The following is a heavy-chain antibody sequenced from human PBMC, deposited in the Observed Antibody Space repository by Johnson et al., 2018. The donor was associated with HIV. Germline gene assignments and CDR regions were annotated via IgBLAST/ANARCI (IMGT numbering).Heavy chain of an antibody. V-gene: IGHV3-9*01. CDR2: ISWDGGST. CDR1: GFTFDDYA. Sequence: VQLVESGGGLVQPGRSLKLSCAASGFTFDDYAMHWVRQAPGKGLAWVSLISWDGGSTYYADSVTGRLTISRDHAKNSLYLHMNSLIAEDTAVYYCAKGLVYADPDDAFDIWGQGTMVTVSS. CDR3: AKGLVYADPDDAFDI. D-gene: IGHD2-8*01. J-gene: IGHJ3*02.